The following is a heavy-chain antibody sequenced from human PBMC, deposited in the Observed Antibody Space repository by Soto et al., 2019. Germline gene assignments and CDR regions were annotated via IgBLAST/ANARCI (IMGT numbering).Heavy chain of an antibody. Sequence: QVQLVQSGAEVKNPGSSVKVSCKASGDTCTIFAISWVRQAPGQGLEWMGGIIPTIGTTNYAQRFQGRITITGDESTGTAYMELSSLKSEDTAVYYCARDLGSGYDPGDYWGQGTLVTVSS. D-gene: IGHD5-12*01. J-gene: IGHJ4*02. CDR3: ARDLGSGYDPGDY. V-gene: IGHV1-69*12. CDR1: GDTCTIFA. CDR2: IIPTIGTT.